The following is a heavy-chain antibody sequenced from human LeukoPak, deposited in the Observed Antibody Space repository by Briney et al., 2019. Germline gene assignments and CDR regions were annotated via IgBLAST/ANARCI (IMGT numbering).Heavy chain of an antibody. CDR1: GYTFTGYY. J-gene: IGHJ4*02. Sequence: GASVKVSCKASGYTFTGYYMHWVRQAPGQGLEWMGWINPNSGGTNYAQKFQGRLTTTSETSTSTAYMQLSRLRSDDTAVYYCARGRPGYYFDYWGQGTLVTVSS. V-gene: IGHV1-2*02. CDR2: INPNSGGT. CDR3: ARGRPGYYFDY.